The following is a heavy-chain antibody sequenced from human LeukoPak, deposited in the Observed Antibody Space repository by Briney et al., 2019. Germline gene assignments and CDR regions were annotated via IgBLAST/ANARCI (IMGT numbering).Heavy chain of an antibody. CDR2: ISGSGGST. CDR1: GFTFSSYS. J-gene: IGHJ3*02. V-gene: IGHV3-23*01. CDR3: AKARREPGRSDAFDI. D-gene: IGHD1-26*01. Sequence: GGSLRLSCAASGFTFSSYSMNWVRQAPGKGLEWVSAISGSGGSTYYADSVKGRFTISRDNSKNTLYLQMNSLRAEDTAVYYCAKARREPGRSDAFDIWGQGTMVTVSS.